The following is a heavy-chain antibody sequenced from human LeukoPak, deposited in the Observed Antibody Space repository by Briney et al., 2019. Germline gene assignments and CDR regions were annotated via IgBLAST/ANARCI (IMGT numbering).Heavy chain of an antibody. J-gene: IGHJ4*02. CDR2: ISSSSSYI. CDR1: GFTFRVYY. V-gene: IGHV3-11*05. D-gene: IGHD4-23*01. Sequence: PGGSLTLSCVASGFTFRVYYKSWIRRAPGKGLEWVSYISSSSSYIDYADSVKGRFTISRDNAKNSLHLQMKSLRAEDTAVYYCARDLRYGGNSRPDLAWDYWGEGALVTVSS. CDR3: ARDLRYGGNSRPDLAWDY.